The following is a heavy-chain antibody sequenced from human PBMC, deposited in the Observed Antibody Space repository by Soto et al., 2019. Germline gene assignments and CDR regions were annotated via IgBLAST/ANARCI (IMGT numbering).Heavy chain of an antibody. Sequence: ITLKESGPTLVKPTQTLTLTCTFSGFSLNTGGVGVGWVRQPRGKALEWLGLIYWDDDERYRPSLRGRGNISRDTINNQVVLTMTNMDPEDTDTYYCIRNWKYYGGDYYDGMDAWGQGATVTVSS. CDR2: IYWDDDE. CDR1: GFSLNTGGVG. D-gene: IGHD3-10*01. J-gene: IGHJ6*02. V-gene: IGHV2-5*02. CDR3: IRNWKYYGGDYYDGMDA.